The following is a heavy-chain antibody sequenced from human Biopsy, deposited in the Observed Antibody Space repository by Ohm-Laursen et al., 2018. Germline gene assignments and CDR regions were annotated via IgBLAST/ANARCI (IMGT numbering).Heavy chain of an antibody. D-gene: IGHD3-16*01. CDR2: ISAYNDYT. V-gene: IGHV1-18*01. CDR1: GYTFTKYG. Sequence: ASVKVSCKTSGYTFTKYGISWVRQAPGQGLECMGWISAYNDYTNYAQQLQGRVTMTTDTSANTAYMELRSLRSDDTAVYFCARVREGGLLDYWGQGILVTVSP. CDR3: ARVREGGLLDY. J-gene: IGHJ4*02.